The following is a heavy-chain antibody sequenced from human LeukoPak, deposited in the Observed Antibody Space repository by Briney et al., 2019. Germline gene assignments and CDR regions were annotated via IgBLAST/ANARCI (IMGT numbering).Heavy chain of an antibody. CDR1: GFTFSSYG. V-gene: IGHV3-33*01. D-gene: IGHD5-18*01. J-gene: IGHJ4*02. Sequence: PTGGSLRLSCAASGFTFSSYGMHWVRQAPGKGLEWVAVIWYDGSNKYYADSVKGRFTISRDNSKNTLYLQMNSLRAEDTAVYYCARQRGYSYGYDYWGQGTLATVSS. CDR2: IWYDGSNK. CDR3: ARQRGYSYGYDY.